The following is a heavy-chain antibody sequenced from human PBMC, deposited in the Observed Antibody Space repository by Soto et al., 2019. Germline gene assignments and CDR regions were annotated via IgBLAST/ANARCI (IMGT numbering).Heavy chain of an antibody. D-gene: IGHD6-19*01. CDR3: AKDLGIAVAAGYYYYGMDV. CDR2: ISWDGGST. V-gene: IGHV3-43*01. Sequence: EVQLVESGGVVVQPGGSLRLSCAASGLTFDDYTMHWVRQAPGKGLEWGCLISWDGGSTYFADSVKGRFTISRENNKNSLYLQMNSLRTEDTALYYCAKDLGIAVAAGYYYYGMDVWGQGTTVTVSS. J-gene: IGHJ6*02. CDR1: GLTFDDYT.